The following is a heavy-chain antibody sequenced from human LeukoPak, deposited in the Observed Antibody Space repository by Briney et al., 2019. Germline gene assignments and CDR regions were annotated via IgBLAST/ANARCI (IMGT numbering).Heavy chain of an antibody. V-gene: IGHV4-34*01. CDR2: IYYSGST. J-gene: IGHJ4*02. CDR1: GESFSGYY. CDR3: ARQFRSIGSGLGDTYYYDSSGYYFDY. D-gene: IGHD3-22*01. Sequence: SETLSLTCAVYGESFSGYYWSWIRQPPGKGLEWIGSIYYSGSTYYNPSLKSRVTISVDTSKNQFSLKLSSVTAADTAVYYCARQFRSIGSGLGDTYYYDSSGYYFDYWGQGTLVTVSS.